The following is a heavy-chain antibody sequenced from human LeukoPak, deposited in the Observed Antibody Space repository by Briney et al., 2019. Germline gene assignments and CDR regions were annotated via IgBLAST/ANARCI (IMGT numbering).Heavy chain of an antibody. CDR2: IYTSGST. J-gene: IGHJ4*02. CDR1: GGSISSGSYY. Sequence: SQTLSLTCTVSGGSISSGSYYWSWIRQPAGKGLEWIGRIYTSGSTNYNPSLKSRVTISVDTSKNQFSLELSSVTAADTAVYYCATQTYYYDSSGYFGYWGQGTLVTVSS. V-gene: IGHV4-61*02. CDR3: ATQTYYYDSSGYFGY. D-gene: IGHD3-22*01.